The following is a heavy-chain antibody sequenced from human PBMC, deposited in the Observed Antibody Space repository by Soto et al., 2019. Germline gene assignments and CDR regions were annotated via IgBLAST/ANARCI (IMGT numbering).Heavy chain of an antibody. CDR3: ARARYQFDF. Sequence: PGGSLRLSCAASGFTFNIYAMNWVRQAPGKGLEWVSSISSTGGSMYYSDPVKGRFTISRDNAKNSLYLQMNSLRAEDTAVYYCARARYQFDFWGQGTLVTVSS. CDR2: ISSTGGSM. CDR1: GFTFNIYA. J-gene: IGHJ4*01. V-gene: IGHV3-21*01. D-gene: IGHD2-2*01.